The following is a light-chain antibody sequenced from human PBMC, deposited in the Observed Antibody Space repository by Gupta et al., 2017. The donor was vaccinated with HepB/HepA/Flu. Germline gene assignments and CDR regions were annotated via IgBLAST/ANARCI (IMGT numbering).Light chain of an antibody. CDR2: YTS. V-gene: IGKV6-21*01. CDR1: KSIGTS. J-gene: IGKJ1*01. Sequence: EIVLTQSPDFQSVTPTEKVTITCRATKSIGTSLHWYQQKPRQSPKLLIKYTSQSFSGVPSWCGGRGAGAEFTPTINSLEAEDAATYFCQQTFTLPWTFGQGTKVEIK. CDR3: QQTFTLPWT.